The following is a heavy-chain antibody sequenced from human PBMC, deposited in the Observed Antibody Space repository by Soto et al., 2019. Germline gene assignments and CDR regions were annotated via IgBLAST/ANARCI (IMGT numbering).Heavy chain of an antibody. CDR1: GFAVSSNY. J-gene: IGHJ4*02. D-gene: IGHD3-22*01. CDR2: IYSGGST. V-gene: IGHV3-66*01. Sequence: GGSLRLSCVASGFAVSSNYMSWVRQAPGKGLEWVSVIYSGGSTYYADSVKGRFTISRDNSKNTLYLQMNSLRAEDTAVYYCAKSSGYPFDYWGQGTLVTVSS. CDR3: AKSSGYPFDY.